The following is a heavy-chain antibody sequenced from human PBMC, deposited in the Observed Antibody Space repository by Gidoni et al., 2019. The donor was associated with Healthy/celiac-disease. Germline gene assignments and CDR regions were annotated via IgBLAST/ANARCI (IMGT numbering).Heavy chain of an antibody. V-gene: IGHV3-9*01. D-gene: IGHD3-22*01. CDR1: VFTFADSA. CDR3: AKGKRLHYYDSSGPFDY. CDR2: ISWNSGSI. Sequence: VQMVESGGGLVHPGGSLIISSSASVFTFADSAMHGVRKAPRKGLECVSGISWNSGSIGYADSVKGRFTISRDNAKNSLYLQMNSLRAEDTALYCCAKGKRLHYYDSSGPFDYWGQGTLVTVSS. J-gene: IGHJ4*02.